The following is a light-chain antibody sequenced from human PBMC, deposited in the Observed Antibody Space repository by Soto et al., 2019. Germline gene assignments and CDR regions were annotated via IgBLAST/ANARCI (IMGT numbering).Light chain of an antibody. Sequence: DIVMTQSPDSLAVSLGERATINCKSNQSVLYSSNNKNYLAWYQQKPRQPPKLLIYWASTRESGIPDRFSGSGSGADFTLTIGSLQAEDVAVYYCAQYYSTPRTFGGGTKVEIK. CDR2: WAS. CDR3: AQYYSTPRT. V-gene: IGKV4-1*01. J-gene: IGKJ4*01. CDR1: QSVLYSSNNKNY.